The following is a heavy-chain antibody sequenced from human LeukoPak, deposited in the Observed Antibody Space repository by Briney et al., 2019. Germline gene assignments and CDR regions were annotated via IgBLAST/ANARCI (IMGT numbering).Heavy chain of an antibody. CDR2: IKQDGSEK. J-gene: IGHJ4*02. CDR3: ARLLLWFGELIGFGMDV. Sequence: PGGSLRLSCAASGFTFSSYWMSWVRQAPGKGLEWVANIKQDGSEKYYVDSVKGRFTISRDNAKNSLYLQMNSLRAEDTAVYYCARLLLWFGELIGFGMDVWGQGTLVTVSS. D-gene: IGHD3-10*01. V-gene: IGHV3-7*05. CDR1: GFTFSSYW.